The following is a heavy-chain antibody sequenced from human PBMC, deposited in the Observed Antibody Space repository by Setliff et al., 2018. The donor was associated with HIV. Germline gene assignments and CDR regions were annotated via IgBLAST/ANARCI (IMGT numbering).Heavy chain of an antibody. CDR2: IYFSGHT. CDR1: GGSISSSNW. Sequence: SETLSLTCAVSGGSISSSNWWSWVRQPPGKGLEWIGEIYFSGHTNYNPSLKSRVTISIDTSKNQFSLKLSSVTAADTAMYYCARGRMATVLIRNWIDPWGQGSLVTVSS. J-gene: IGHJ5*02. V-gene: IGHV4-4*02. D-gene: IGHD4-4*01. CDR3: ARGRMATVLIRNWIDP.